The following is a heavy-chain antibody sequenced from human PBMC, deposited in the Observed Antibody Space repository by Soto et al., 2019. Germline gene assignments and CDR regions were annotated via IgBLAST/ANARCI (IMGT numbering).Heavy chain of an antibody. Sequence: QVQLQESGPGLVKPSQTLSLTCTVSGGSISSGDYYWSWIRQPPGKGLEWIGYIYYSGSTYYNPSLTSRVTISVDTSKNQFSLKLSSVTAADTAVYYCARDDDSSGYPLQHWGQSTLVTVSS. CDR3: ARDDDSSGYPLQH. D-gene: IGHD3-22*01. V-gene: IGHV4-30-4*01. J-gene: IGHJ1*01. CDR1: GGSISSGDYY. CDR2: IYYSGST.